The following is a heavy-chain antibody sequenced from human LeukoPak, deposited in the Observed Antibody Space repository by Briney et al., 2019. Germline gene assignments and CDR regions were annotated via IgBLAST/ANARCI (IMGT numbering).Heavy chain of an antibody. CDR2: IWYDGSNK. CDR1: GFTFSSYG. D-gene: IGHD5-12*01. Sequence: PGGSLRLSCAASGFTFSSYGMHWVRQAPGKGLEWVAVIWYDGSNKYYADSVKGRFTISRDNSKNTLYLQMNSLRAKDTAVYYCAKGRATNDDAFDIWGQGTMVTVSS. J-gene: IGHJ3*02. CDR3: AKGRATNDDAFDI. V-gene: IGHV3-30*02.